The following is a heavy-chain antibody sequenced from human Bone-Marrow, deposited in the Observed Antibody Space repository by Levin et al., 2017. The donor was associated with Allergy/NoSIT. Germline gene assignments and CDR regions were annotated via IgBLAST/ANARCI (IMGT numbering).Heavy chain of an antibody. CDR1: GGSFGGYF. CDR2: INHSGST. Sequence: GSLRLSCAVSGGSFGGYFWTWIRQTPGKGLEWIGEINHSGSTTYNPSLKSRVTMSVDTSKNQFSLNLTSVTAADTAVYYCASHHCTSATCSVLLFDSWGQGSLVTVSS. D-gene: IGHD2-2*01. CDR3: ASHHCTSATCSVLLFDS. V-gene: IGHV4-34*01. J-gene: IGHJ4*02.